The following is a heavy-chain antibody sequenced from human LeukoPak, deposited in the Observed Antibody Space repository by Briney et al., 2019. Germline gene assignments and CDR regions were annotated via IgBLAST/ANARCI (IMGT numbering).Heavy chain of an antibody. CDR3: VRSGGWSEYFDY. J-gene: IGHJ4*02. CDR1: GGSISSGNYY. CDR2: IYTSGST. Sequence: SETLSLTCTVYGGSISSGNYYWSWIRQPAGKGLEWIGRIYTSGSTNYNPSLKSRVTISVDTSKNQFSLKLSSVTAADTAVYYCVRSGGWSEYFDYWGQGTLVTVSS. V-gene: IGHV4-61*02. D-gene: IGHD6-19*01.